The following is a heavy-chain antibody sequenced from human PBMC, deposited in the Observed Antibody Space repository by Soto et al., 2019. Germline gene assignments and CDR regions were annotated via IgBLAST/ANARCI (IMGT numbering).Heavy chain of an antibody. CDR2: IDPSDSYT. V-gene: IGHV5-10-1*01. CDR3: ARQYEVGVIPRHSYYGMDG. CDR1: GYSFTSYW. Sequence: PGESLKISCKGSGYSFTSYWIGWVRQMPGKGLEWMGRIDPSDSYTNYSPSFQGHVTISADKSISTAYLQWSSLKASDTAMYYCARQYEVGVIPRHSYYGMDGWGQGTKVTVYS. D-gene: IGHD2-15*01. J-gene: IGHJ6*02.